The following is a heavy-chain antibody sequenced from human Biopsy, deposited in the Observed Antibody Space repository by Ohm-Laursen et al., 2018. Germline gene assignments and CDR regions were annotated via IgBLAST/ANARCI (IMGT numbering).Heavy chain of an antibody. Sequence: GTLSLTCTVSGASVNTFDFYWARIRQPPGKGLEWIGYIFYSGTTKYNPSLQRRVRLSLDTANNQFSLTLRSVSAADTATYYCARAYYYGAGSFYSPWMEVWGQGTTVSVS. J-gene: IGHJ6*02. V-gene: IGHV4-61*08. CDR3: ARAYYYGAGSFYSPWMEV. CDR1: GASVNTFDFY. CDR2: IFYSGTT. D-gene: IGHD3-10*01.